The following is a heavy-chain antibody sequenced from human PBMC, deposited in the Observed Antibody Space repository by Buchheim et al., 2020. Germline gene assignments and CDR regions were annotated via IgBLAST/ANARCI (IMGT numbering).Heavy chain of an antibody. V-gene: IGHV3-30*18. CDR3: AKSHSSDWYSFDY. CDR1: EFTFSIYG. CDR2: ISNDGSDK. D-gene: IGHD6-19*01. J-gene: IGHJ4*02. Sequence: QVQLVESGGGVVQPGGSLRLSCAASEFTFSIYGMDWVRQAPGKGLEWVAVISNDGSDKYYADSVKGRFTISRDNSKNTLSLQMNSLRAEDTAVYYCAKSHSSDWYSFDYWGQGTL.